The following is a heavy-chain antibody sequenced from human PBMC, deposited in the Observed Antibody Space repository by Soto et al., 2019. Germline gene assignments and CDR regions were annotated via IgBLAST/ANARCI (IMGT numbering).Heavy chain of an antibody. V-gene: IGHV3-30-3*01. CDR3: ARDLRASIVGATTYPNLDY. J-gene: IGHJ4*02. CDR1: GFTFSSYA. D-gene: IGHD1-26*01. Sequence: SLRLSCAASGFTFSSYAMHWVRQAPGKGLEWVAVISYDGSNKYYADSVKGRFTISRDNAKNTLYLQMNSLRAEDTAVYYCARDLRASIVGATTYPNLDYWGQGTLVTVSS. CDR2: ISYDGSNK.